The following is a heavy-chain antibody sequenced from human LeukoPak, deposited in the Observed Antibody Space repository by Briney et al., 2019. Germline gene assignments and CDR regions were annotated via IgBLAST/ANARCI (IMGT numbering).Heavy chain of an antibody. CDR3: TRDRLGRGIDY. J-gene: IGHJ4*02. Sequence: GGSLRLSCTASGFSFGDYAMSWVRQAPGKGLEWVCFIRSKTYGGTTEYAASVKGRFSIFTDDSKGITYLQMNSLKSEDTAVYYCTRDRLGRGIDYWGQGTLVTVSS. D-gene: IGHD3-10*01. CDR2: IRSKTYGGTT. V-gene: IGHV3-49*04. CDR1: GFSFGDYA.